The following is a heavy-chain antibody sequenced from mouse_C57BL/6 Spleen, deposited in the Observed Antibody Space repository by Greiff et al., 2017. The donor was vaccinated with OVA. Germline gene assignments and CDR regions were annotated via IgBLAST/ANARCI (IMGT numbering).Heavy chain of an antibody. CDR2: IDPETGGT. D-gene: IGHD1-1*01. CDR1: GYTFTDYE. J-gene: IGHJ2*01. Sequence: QVQLQQSGAELVRPGASVTLSCKASGYTFTDYEMHWVKQTPVHGLEWIGAIDPETGGTAYNQKFKGKAILTADKSSSTAYMELRSLTSEDSAVYYCTRGMYYYGSSLPGTHFDYWGQGTTLTVSS. V-gene: IGHV1-15*01. CDR3: TRGMYYYGSSLPGTHFDY.